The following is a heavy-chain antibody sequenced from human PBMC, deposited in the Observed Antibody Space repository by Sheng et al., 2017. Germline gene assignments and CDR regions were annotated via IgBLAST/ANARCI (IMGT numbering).Heavy chain of an antibody. Sequence: QVQLVESGGGVVQPGTSLRLSCAASGFTFTSYGMDWVRQAPGKGLEWVAVIWHDGSYKYYADSVKGRFTVSRDQSKDTVYLQINSLRAEDTAVYYCARLTSAWSFDYW. CDR1: GFTFTSYG. CDR2: IWHDGSYK. CDR3: ARLTSAWSFDY. J-gene: IGHJ4*01. D-gene: IGHD3-3*01. V-gene: IGHV3-33*01.